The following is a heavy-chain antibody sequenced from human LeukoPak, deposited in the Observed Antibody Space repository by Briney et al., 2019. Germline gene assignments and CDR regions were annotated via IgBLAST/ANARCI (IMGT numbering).Heavy chain of an antibody. CDR2: IRYDGSIK. D-gene: IGHD1-26*01. Sequence: PGGSLRLSCAASGFTFNNYAIHWVRQAPGKGLEWVAFIRYDGSIKYYADSVKGRFTISRDNSKNTLYLQMNSLRAEDTAVYYCARDPRKWELSNNWYDPWGQGTLVTVSS. CDR3: ARDPRKWELSNNWYDP. J-gene: IGHJ5*02. V-gene: IGHV3-30*02. CDR1: GFTFNNYA.